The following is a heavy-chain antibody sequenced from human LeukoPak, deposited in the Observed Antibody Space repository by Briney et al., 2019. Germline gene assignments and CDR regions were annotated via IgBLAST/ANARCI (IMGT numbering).Heavy chain of an antibody. CDR2: IYSGGSI. D-gene: IGHD5-24*01. CDR1: GFTFSTYA. CDR3: ARDKATGNHYDY. J-gene: IGHJ4*02. Sequence: PGGSLRLSXAASGFTFSTYAMNWVRQAPGKGLEWVSVIYSGGSIYYADSVKGRFTISRDNSKNTLYLQMNSLRAEDTAVYYCARDKATGNHYDYWGQGTLVTVSS. V-gene: IGHV3-53*01.